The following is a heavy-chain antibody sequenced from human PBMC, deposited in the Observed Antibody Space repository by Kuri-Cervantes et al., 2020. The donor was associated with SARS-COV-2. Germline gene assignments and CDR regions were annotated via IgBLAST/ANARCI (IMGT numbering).Heavy chain of an antibody. Sequence: SETLSLTCAVSGGSISSGGYSWSWIRQPPGKGLEWIGYIYHSGSTYYNPSLKSRVTISVDTSKNQFSLKLSSVTAADTAVYYCARESSRDGYNLGGGYWGQGTLVTVSS. CDR3: ARESSRDGYNLGGGY. CDR2: IYHSGST. J-gene: IGHJ4*02. D-gene: IGHD5-24*01. V-gene: IGHV4-30-2*01. CDR1: GGSISSGGYS.